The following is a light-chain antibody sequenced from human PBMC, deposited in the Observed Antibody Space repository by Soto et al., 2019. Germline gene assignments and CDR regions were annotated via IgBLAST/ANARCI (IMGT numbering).Light chain of an antibody. J-gene: IGKJ2*01. Sequence: IQLTQSPSSLSASVGARVTVTCRASQGISSYLAWYQQKAGKAPKLLIYAASTLRSGVPSRFSGSGSATDFTLTISSLQSEDFAIYYCQHYNNWPHTFGQGTKVDIK. CDR3: QHYNNWPHT. CDR1: QGISSY. CDR2: AAS. V-gene: IGKV1-9*01.